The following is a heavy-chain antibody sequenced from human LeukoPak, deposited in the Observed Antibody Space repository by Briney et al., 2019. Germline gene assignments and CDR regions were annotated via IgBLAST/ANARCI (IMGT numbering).Heavy chain of an antibody. V-gene: IGHV1-18*01. CDR3: AKAGPPIHYYYMDV. CDR1: GGTFSNYA. Sequence: ASVKVSCKASGGTFSNYAISWVRQASGQGLEWMGWISSYNGNTHYAQILQGRVTMTTDTSTSTAYMELRSLRSDDTAVYYCAKAGPPIHYYYMDVWGKGTTVTISS. CDR2: ISSYNGNT. J-gene: IGHJ6*03.